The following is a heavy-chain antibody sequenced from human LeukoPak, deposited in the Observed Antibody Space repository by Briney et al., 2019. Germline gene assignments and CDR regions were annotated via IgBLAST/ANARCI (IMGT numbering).Heavy chain of an antibody. CDR2: INPNSGGT. CDR1: GYTFTRYY. Sequence: ASVKVSCKASGYTFTRYYMHWVRQAPGQGLEWMGWINPNSGGTNYAQKFQGRVTMTRDTSISTAYMELSRLRSDDTAVYYCARDLIVATPFDYWGQGTLVTVSS. V-gene: IGHV1-2*02. CDR3: ARDLIVATPFDY. J-gene: IGHJ4*02. D-gene: IGHD5-12*01.